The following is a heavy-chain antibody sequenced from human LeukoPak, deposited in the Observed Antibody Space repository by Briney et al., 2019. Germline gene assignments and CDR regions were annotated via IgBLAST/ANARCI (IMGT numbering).Heavy chain of an antibody. J-gene: IGHJ4*02. CDR3: SRQRYTLNYYDSRSSLDY. D-gene: IGHD3-22*01. CDR2: IISSSTYI. Sequence: PGGSLRLSCAASGFTFSSYSMNWVRQAPGKGLEWVSSIISSSTYIFYADSVRGRFTISRDNAKNSLYLQMNSLRAEDTAVYFCSRQRYTLNYYDSRSSLDYWGQGTLVTVSS. V-gene: IGHV3-21*01. CDR1: GFTFSSYS.